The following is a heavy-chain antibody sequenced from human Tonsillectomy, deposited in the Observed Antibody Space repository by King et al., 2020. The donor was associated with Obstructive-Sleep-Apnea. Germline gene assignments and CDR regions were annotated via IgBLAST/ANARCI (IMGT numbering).Heavy chain of an antibody. Sequence: VQLVESGGGLVKPGGSLRLSCAASGFTFSSYSMNWVRQAPGKGLEWVSSISSSSSYIYYADSVKGRFTISRYNAKNSLYLQMNSLRAEDTAVYYCAREADYGDYFDYWGQGTLVTVSS. J-gene: IGHJ4*02. CDR2: ISSSSSYI. D-gene: IGHD4-17*01. CDR1: GFTFSSYS. CDR3: AREADYGDYFDY. V-gene: IGHV3-21*01.